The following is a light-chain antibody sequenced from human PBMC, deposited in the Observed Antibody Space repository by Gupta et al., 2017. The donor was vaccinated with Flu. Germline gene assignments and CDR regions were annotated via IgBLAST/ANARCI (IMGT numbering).Light chain of an antibody. CDR1: SSDVGGYNY. Sequence: QSALTQPASVSGSPGQPITISCPGTSSDVGGYNYVSWYQQHPGKAPKLMIYEVSNRPSGVSNRFSGSKSGNTASLTISGLQTKDEADYYCSSYTSSSTRVFGGGTKLTVL. CDR3: SSYTSSSTRV. V-gene: IGLV2-14*01. CDR2: EVS. J-gene: IGLJ3*02.